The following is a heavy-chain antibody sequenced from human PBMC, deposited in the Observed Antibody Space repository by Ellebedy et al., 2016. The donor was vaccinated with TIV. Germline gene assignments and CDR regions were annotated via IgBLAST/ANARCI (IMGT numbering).Heavy chain of an antibody. V-gene: IGHV3-7*01. CDR1: GFSFSNYW. J-gene: IGHJ3*02. Sequence: GGPLRLSCGASGFSFSNYWMSWVRQAPGKGLEWVANIRQDGSEKYYVDSVKGRFTISRDNAKNSLYLHLNSLRAEDTAMYYCATDGSYGDYLSPTHAFVIWGQGTMVTVSS. D-gene: IGHD4-17*01. CDR2: IRQDGSEK. CDR3: ATDGSYGDYLSPTHAFVI.